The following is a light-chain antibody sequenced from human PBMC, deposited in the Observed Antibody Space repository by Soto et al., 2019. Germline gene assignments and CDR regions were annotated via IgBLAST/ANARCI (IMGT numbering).Light chain of an antibody. CDR3: QQRHMWPIT. J-gene: IGKJ5*01. Sequence: IVLTQSPATLSLSPVEIATLSCRASQSFRGLLAWYQQRPGQAPRLLIYDAYNRATGIPPRFSGSGSGTDFTLTISSLEPEDSAVYYCQQRHMWPITFGQGTRLEIK. CDR2: DAY. V-gene: IGKV3-11*01. CDR1: QSFRGL.